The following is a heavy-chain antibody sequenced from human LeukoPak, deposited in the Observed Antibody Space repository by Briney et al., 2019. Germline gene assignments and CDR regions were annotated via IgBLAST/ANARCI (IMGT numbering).Heavy chain of an antibody. CDR3: AREWCSSTSCFIFDY. CDR1: GFTFSSYS. J-gene: IGHJ4*02. CDR2: ISSSSSYI. Sequence: GGSLRLSCAASGFTFSSYSMSWVRQAPGKGLEWVSYISSSSSYIYYADSVKGRFTISRDNAKNSLYLQMNSLRAEDTAVYYCAREWCSSTSCFIFDYWGQGILVTVSS. V-gene: IGHV3-21*05. D-gene: IGHD2-2*01.